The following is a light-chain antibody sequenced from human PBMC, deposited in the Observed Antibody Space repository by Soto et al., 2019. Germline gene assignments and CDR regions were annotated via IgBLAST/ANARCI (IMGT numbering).Light chain of an antibody. V-gene: IGKV1-27*01. Sequence: DFQMTQSPSSLSASVGDRVTITCRASRVINNNLAWYQQKPGKVPQLLIYADSILQTGVPSRFSGSGYGTDFTFTITSLQPDDFATYYCQRYDGAPKALGQGTNVEI. CDR2: ADS. CDR3: QRYDGAPKA. CDR1: RVINNN. J-gene: IGKJ1*01.